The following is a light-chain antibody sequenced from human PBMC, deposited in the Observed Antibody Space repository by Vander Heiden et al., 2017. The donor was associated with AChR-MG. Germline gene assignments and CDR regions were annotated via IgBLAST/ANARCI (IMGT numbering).Light chain of an antibody. Sequence: EIVLTQSPGTLSLSPGDGATLSCRTSQSVGDTYLAWYQQKPGQAPRLLIYGASRRATGIPDRFSGSRSGTDFTLTISRLEPEEFAVYYCQQYGGSPLYTFGQGTKLEIK. J-gene: IGKJ2*01. V-gene: IGKV3-20*01. CDR2: GAS. CDR1: QSVGDTY. CDR3: QQYGGSPLYT.